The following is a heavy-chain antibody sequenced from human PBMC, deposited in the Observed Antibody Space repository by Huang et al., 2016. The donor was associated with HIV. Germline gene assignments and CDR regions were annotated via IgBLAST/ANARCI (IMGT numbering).Heavy chain of an antibody. CDR3: ARGTNWVFSWYFDL. Sequence: QVQLQESGPGLVKPSETLSLTCAVSGASISSHYWTWIQQPPGKGLEWIGSFYYSVSTNSDPSLKSRVTISLDTAKNQFSLSLTAVTAADTAIYYCARGTNWVFSWYFDLWGRGTLVTVSS. J-gene: IGHJ2*01. V-gene: IGHV4-59*11. D-gene: IGHD2-8*01. CDR2: FYYSVST. CDR1: GASISSHY.